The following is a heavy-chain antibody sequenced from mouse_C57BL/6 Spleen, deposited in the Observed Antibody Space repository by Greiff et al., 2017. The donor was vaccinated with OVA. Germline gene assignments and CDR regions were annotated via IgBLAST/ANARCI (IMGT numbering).Heavy chain of an antibody. Sequence: EVQLQQSGPELVKPGASVKISCKASGYSFTGYYMNWVKQSPEKSLEWIGEINPSTGGTTYNQKFKAKATLTVDKSSSTAYMQLKSLTSEDSAVYYCARYYYGSSYSGFDYWGQGTTLTVSS. D-gene: IGHD1-1*01. V-gene: IGHV1-42*01. CDR1: GYSFTGYY. J-gene: IGHJ2*01. CDR2: INPSTGGT. CDR3: ARYYYGSSYSGFDY.